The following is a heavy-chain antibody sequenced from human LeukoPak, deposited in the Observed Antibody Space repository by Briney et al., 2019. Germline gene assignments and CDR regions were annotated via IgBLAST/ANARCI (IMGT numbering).Heavy chain of an antibody. CDR3: AELGITMIGGV. CDR1: GFTFSTYE. Sequence: GGSLRLSCAASGFTFSTYEMNWVRQAPGKGLEWVSYISSSGSTIYCADSVKGRFTISRDNAKNSLYLQMNSLRAEDTAVYYCAELGITMIGGVWGKGTTVTISS. D-gene: IGHD3-10*02. CDR2: ISSSGSTI. J-gene: IGHJ6*04. V-gene: IGHV3-48*03.